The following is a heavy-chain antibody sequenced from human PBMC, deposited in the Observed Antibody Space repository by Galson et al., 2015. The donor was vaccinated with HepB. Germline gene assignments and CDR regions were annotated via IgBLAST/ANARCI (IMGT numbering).Heavy chain of an antibody. V-gene: IGHV3-20*04. CDR3: VSPAY. J-gene: IGHJ4*02. CDR1: GFTFDAYG. Sequence: SLRLSCAASGFTFDAYGMSWVRQAPGKGLEWVSGINWNGDTKGYADSVKGRFTISRDNAKNSLYLQMNSLRAEDTALYYCVSPAYGGQGTLFTGPS. CDR2: INWNGDTK.